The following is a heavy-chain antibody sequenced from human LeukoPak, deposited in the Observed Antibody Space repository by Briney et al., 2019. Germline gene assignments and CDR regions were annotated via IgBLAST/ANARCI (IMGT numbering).Heavy chain of an antibody. Sequence: PSQTLSLTCAVSGGSISSGGYSWSWIRQPPGKGLEWIGYIYHSGSTYYNPSLKSRVTISVDRSKNQFSLKLSSVTAADTAVYYCASVDSSGRKAFDIWGQGTMVTVSS. CDR1: GGSISSGGYS. CDR2: IYHSGST. CDR3: ASVDSSGRKAFDI. D-gene: IGHD3-22*01. V-gene: IGHV4-30-2*01. J-gene: IGHJ3*02.